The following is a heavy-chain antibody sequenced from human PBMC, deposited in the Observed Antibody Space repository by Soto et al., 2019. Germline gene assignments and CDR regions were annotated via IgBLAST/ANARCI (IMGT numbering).Heavy chain of an antibody. CDR3: ARGYCSGGSCYSGIDY. V-gene: IGHV1-3*01. Sequence: ASVKVSCKASGYTFTSYAMHWVRQAPGQRLEWMGWINAGNGNTKYSQKFQGRVTITRGTSASTAYMELSSLRSEDTAVYYCARGYCSGGSCYSGIDYWGQGTLVTVSS. CDR1: GYTFTSYA. CDR2: INAGNGNT. J-gene: IGHJ4*02. D-gene: IGHD2-15*01.